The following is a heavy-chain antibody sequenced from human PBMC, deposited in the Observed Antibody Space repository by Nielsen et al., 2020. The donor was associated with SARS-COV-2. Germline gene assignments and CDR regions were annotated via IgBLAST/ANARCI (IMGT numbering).Heavy chain of an antibody. CDR1: GFAFRTHS. D-gene: IGHD7-27*01. J-gene: IGHJ5*02. CDR3: ARTDPGVPT. CDR2: ISGRGDII. V-gene: IGHV3-48*04. Sequence: GGSLRLSCAASGFAFRTHSMNWLRQAPGKGLEWVSYISGRGDIIFYTDSVEGRFTISRDNAKNSLYLQMNSLRAEDTAVYYCARTDPGVPTWGQGTLVTVSS.